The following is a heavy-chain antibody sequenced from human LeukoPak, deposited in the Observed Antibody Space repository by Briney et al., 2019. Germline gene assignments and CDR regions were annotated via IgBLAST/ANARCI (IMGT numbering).Heavy chain of an antibody. CDR1: GFTFSSYW. J-gene: IGHJ4*02. V-gene: IGHV3-66*01. D-gene: IGHD1-26*01. CDR3: ARGGSHYPLDY. CDR2: IYSGGGT. Sequence: GGSLRLSCAASGFTFSSYWMHWVRQAPGKGLEWVSLIYSGGGTYYADSVKGRFTLSRDNSKNTLYLQMNSLRADDTAVYYCARGGSHYPLDYWGQGTLVTVSS.